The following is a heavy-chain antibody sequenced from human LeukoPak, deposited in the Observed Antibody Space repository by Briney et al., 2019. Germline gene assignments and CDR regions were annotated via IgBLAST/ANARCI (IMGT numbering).Heavy chain of an antibody. V-gene: IGHV3-74*01. CDR3: ARVSIGDYGDVSFDY. J-gene: IGHJ4*02. D-gene: IGHD4-17*01. CDR1: GFTFGKYW. CDR2: INSDGSST. Sequence: LTGGSLRLSCVASGFTFGKYWMSWVRQAPGKGLVWVSRINSDGSSTSYADSVKGRFTISRDNAKNTLYLQMNSLRAEDTAVYYCARVSIGDYGDVSFDYWGQGTLVTVSS.